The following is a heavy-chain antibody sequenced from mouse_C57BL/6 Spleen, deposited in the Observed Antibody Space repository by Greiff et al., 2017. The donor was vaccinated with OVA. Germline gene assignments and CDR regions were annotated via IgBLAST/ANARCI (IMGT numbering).Heavy chain of an antibody. D-gene: IGHD2-4*01. Sequence: QVQLQQPGAELVKPGASVKLSCKASGYTFTSYWMQWVKQRPGQGLEWIGEIDPSDSYTNYNQKFKGKATLTVDTSSSTAYMQLSSLTSEDSAVYYCARGAYDYGDSFAYWGQGTLVTVSA. CDR3: ARGAYDYGDSFAY. J-gene: IGHJ3*01. CDR2: IDPSDSYT. V-gene: IGHV1-50*01. CDR1: GYTFTSYW.